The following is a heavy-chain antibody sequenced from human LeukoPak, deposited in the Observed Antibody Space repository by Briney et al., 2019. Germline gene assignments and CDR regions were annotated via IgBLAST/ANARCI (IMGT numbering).Heavy chain of an antibody. V-gene: IGHV1-18*01. D-gene: IGHD3-22*01. CDR1: GYTFTIYG. J-gene: IGHJ6*02. Sequence: ASVKVSCKASGYTFTIYGISWVRQAPEQGREWVGCISAYKGNTNYAQKLQGRVTMTTETSTSTAYMELRSLRSDDTAVYYCARQHSSGYYTPHYYYGMDVWGQGTTVTVSS. CDR2: ISAYKGNT. CDR3: ARQHSSGYYTPHYYYGMDV.